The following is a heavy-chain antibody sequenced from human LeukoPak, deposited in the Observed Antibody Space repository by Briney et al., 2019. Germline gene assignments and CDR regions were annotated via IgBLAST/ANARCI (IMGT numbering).Heavy chain of an antibody. Sequence: SETQSLTCTVSGGSISSYYWSWIRQPPGKGLEWIGYIYYSGSTNYNPSLKSRVTISVDTSKNQFSLKLSSVTAADTAVYYCARGSSSWVPHYYYYYGMDVWGQGTTVTVSS. V-gene: IGHV4-59*01. CDR3: ARGSSSWVPHYYYYYGMDV. D-gene: IGHD6-13*01. CDR1: GGSISSYY. J-gene: IGHJ6*02. CDR2: IYYSGST.